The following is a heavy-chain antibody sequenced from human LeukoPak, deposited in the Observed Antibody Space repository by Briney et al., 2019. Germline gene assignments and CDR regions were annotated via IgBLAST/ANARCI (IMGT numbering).Heavy chain of an antibody. J-gene: IGHJ4*02. V-gene: IGHV4-59*02. Sequence: SETLSLTCTVSGASVSSYYWSWIRQPPGKGPEWIGYFSYSGSTNYNPSLKSRVTISVDTSKNQFSLNLSSVTAADTAVYYCARGPLDSGYTYFDYWGQGTLVPVAS. CDR1: GASVSSYY. D-gene: IGHD5-12*01. CDR2: FSYSGST. CDR3: ARGPLDSGYTYFDY.